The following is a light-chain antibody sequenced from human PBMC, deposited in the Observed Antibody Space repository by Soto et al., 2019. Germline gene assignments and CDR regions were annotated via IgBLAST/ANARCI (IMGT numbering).Light chain of an antibody. J-gene: IGLJ2*01. CDR1: SSNIGSNY. CDR3: ATWDDSLSGYVV. V-gene: IGLV1-47*01. CDR2: RNN. Sequence: QLVLTQPPSASGTPGQRVTISCSGSSSNIGSNYVYWYQQFPGMAPKLLIQRNNERPSGVPDRFSGSKSGTSASLAISGLRSEDEADYYCATWDDSLSGYVVFGGGTKLTVL.